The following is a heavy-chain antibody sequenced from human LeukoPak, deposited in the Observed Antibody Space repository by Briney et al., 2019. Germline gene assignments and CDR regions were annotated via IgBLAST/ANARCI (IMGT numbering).Heavy chain of an antibody. D-gene: IGHD1-20*01. CDR3: ARGANWNYDF. CDR1: GYTFSKYC. Sequence: ASVKVSCKASGYTFSKYCIHWVRQAPGQGLEWMGLINPSGGSTTYAQKFQGRVTMTRDMSTSTVYMELSSLRSEDTAVYYCARGANWNYDFWGQGTLVTVSS. V-gene: IGHV1-46*01. CDR2: INPSGGST. J-gene: IGHJ4*02.